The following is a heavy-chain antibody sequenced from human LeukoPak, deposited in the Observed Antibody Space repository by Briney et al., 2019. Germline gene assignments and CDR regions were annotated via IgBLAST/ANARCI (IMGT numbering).Heavy chain of an antibody. V-gene: IGHV4-31*03. D-gene: IGHD3-22*01. J-gene: IGHJ2*01. CDR2: IYYSGST. Sequence: SETLSLTCTVSGGSISSGGYYWSWIRQHPGKGLEWIGYIYYSGSTYYNPSLKSRVTISVDTSKNQFSLKLSSVTAADTAVYYCAIQLYYYDSSGYPPPVWYFDLWGRGTLVTVSS. CDR1: GGSISSGGYY. CDR3: AIQLYYYDSSGYPPPVWYFDL.